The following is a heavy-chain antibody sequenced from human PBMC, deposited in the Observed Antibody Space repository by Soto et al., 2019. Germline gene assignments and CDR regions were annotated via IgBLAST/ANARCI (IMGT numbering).Heavy chain of an antibody. D-gene: IGHD3-10*01. Sequence: PVGSLRLSCKVSGVTISSLDMSWIRQAPGKWLEWVSSINYNGATTYYAASVKGRFTISRDNSKNTLYLQMNRLIAEDTAVFYCARDRGVRGVGGILAYWGPGTLVTVSS. J-gene: IGHJ4*02. CDR3: ARDRGVRGVGGILAY. CDR1: GVTISSLD. V-gene: IGHV3-23*01. CDR2: INYNGATT.